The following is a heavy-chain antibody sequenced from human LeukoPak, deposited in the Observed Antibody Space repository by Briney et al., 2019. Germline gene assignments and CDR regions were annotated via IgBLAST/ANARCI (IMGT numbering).Heavy chain of an antibody. J-gene: IGHJ6*03. CDR3: ARVVVVKYYYYYYMDV. CDR1: GFTFSSYS. Sequence: PGGSLRLSCAASGFTFSSYSMNWVRQAPGKGLEWVSYISSSSSTIYYADSVKGRFTISRDNAKNSLYLQMNSLRAEDTAVYYCARVVVVKYYYYYYMDVWGKGTTVTVSS. D-gene: IGHD3-22*01. CDR2: ISSSSSTI. V-gene: IGHV3-48*01.